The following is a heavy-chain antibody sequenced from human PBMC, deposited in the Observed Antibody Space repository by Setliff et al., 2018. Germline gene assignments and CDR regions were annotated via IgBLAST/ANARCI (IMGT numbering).Heavy chain of an antibody. CDR2: IFQSGIT. J-gene: IGHJ4*02. V-gene: IGHV4-38-2*01. CDR1: GFSITNGYY. Sequence: PSETLSLTCAVSGFSITNGYYWGWIRQSPGKGLEWIGNIFQSGITFYNPSLKSRVTMSLDTSQNQFSLKLRSVTAADTAVYFCARLGGLLVATMPFDYWGPGTLVNVSS. CDR3: ARLGGLLVATMPFDY. D-gene: IGHD5-12*01.